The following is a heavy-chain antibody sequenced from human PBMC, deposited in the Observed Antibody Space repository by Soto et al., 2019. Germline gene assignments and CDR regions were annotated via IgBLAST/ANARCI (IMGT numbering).Heavy chain of an antibody. CDR2: INPNSGGT. V-gene: IGHV1-2*04. CDR3: AREGARGYDILTGYYTSYYYSYGIDV. D-gene: IGHD3-9*01. Sequence: GASVKVSCKASGYTFTGYYMHWVLQAPGEGLEWMGWINPNSGGTNYAQKFQGWVTMTRDTSISTAYMELSRLRSDDTAVYYCAREGARGYDILTGYYTSYYYSYGIDVWGQGTTVTISS. J-gene: IGHJ6*02. CDR1: GYTFTGYY.